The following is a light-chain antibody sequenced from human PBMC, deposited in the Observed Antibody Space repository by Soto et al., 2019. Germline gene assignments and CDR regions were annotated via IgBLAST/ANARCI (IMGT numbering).Light chain of an antibody. CDR2: GAS. CDR1: QTVGTNY. J-gene: IGKJ1*01. CDR3: QQYGSSGT. Sequence: EVVLAQSPGTLCLSPGERATLSCRASQTVGTNYLAWYQQKPGKAPRLLIYGASNRATGIPDRLSGSGSGTDFTLTIRRLEPEDFAVYYCQQYGSSGTFGQGTKVDIK. V-gene: IGKV3-20*01.